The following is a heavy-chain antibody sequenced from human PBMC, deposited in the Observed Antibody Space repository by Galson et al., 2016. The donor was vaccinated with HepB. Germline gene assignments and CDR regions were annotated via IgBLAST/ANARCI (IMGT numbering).Heavy chain of an antibody. J-gene: IGHJ6*02. CDR2: TFYRSTWEN. D-gene: IGHD3-10*01. Sequence: CAISGDSVCNNGAAWVWIRQSPSRGLEWLGRTFYRSTWENHYAGSVKNRITISPDTSRNQFSLHLNSVTPEDTAVYYCARAVMLGRVMDVWGQGTTVTVSS. CDR1: GDSVCNNGAA. CDR3: ARAVMLGRVMDV. V-gene: IGHV6-1*01.